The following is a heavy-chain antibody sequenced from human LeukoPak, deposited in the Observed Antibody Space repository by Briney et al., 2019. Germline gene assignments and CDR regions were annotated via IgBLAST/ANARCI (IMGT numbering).Heavy chain of an antibody. J-gene: IGHJ6*03. CDR1: EFTFSSYG. V-gene: IGHV3-66*01. Sequence: SGGSLRLSCAASEFTFSSYGMHWVRQAPGKGLEWVSVIYSGGSTYYADSVKGRFTISRDNSKNTLYLQMNSLRAEDTAVYYCARVSAYYDILTGYHYYYMDVWGKGTTVTISS. D-gene: IGHD3-9*01. CDR2: IYSGGST. CDR3: ARVSAYYDILTGYHYYYMDV.